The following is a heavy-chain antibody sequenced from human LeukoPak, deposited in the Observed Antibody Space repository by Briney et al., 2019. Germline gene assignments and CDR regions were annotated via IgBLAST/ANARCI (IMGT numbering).Heavy chain of an antibody. V-gene: IGHV3-74*01. CDR1: GFTFSSYW. D-gene: IGHD1-1*01. Sequence: GGSLRLSCAASGFTFSSYWMHWVRQAPGKGLVWVSRITGDGSGANYADSVKGRFTISRDNAKNTLYLQMNSLRAEDAAVYYCARFAVTTAGDYWGQGTLVTVSS. CDR2: ITGDGSGA. J-gene: IGHJ4*02. CDR3: ARFAVTTAGDY.